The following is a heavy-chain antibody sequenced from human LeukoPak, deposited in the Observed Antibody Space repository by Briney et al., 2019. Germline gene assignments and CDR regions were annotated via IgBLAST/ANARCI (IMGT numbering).Heavy chain of an antibody. Sequence: SETLSLTCTVSGGSINSYLWNWIRQPAGKGLEWIGHIYASGSTNYRPSLKSRLTMSVDSPKNQFSLKLSSVTAADTAVYYCASSSQDGYNLWGQETLVTVPS. V-gene: IGHV4-4*07. J-gene: IGHJ4*02. D-gene: IGHD5-24*01. CDR1: GGSINSYL. CDR3: ASSSQDGYNL. CDR2: IYASGST.